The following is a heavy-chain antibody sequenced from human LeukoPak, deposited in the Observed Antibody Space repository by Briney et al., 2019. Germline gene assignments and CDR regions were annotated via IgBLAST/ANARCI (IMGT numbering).Heavy chain of an antibody. J-gene: IGHJ6*03. V-gene: IGHV3-11*04. CDR1: EFTFCDYY. D-gene: IGHD5-18*01. Sequence: GGSLRLSCAASEFTFCDYYMSWMRQAPGKGLEWVSYISSSGSIIYYAGTVKGRFTISRDNAKNSLYLQMNSLRAEDTAVYYCARGNVDTAMVRGYYYYMDVWGKGTTVTVSS. CDR2: ISSSGSII. CDR3: ARGNVDTAMVRGYYYYMDV.